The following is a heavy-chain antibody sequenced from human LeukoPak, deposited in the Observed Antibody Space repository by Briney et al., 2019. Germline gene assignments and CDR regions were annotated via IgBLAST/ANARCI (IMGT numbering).Heavy chain of an antibody. D-gene: IGHD3-22*01. CDR1: GYTFTGYY. CDR2: ISYDGSNK. J-gene: IGHJ4*02. CDR3: AKATNDPSGYHIDY. V-gene: IGHV3-30*04. Sequence: SCKASGYTFTGYYMHWVRQAPGKGLEWVAVISYDGSNKYYADSVKGRFTISRDNSKNTLYLQMNSLRAEDTAVYYCAKATNDPSGYHIDYWGQGTLVTVSS.